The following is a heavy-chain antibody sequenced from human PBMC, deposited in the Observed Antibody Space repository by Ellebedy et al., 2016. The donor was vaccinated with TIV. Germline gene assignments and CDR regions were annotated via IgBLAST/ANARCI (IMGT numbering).Heavy chain of an antibody. J-gene: IGHJ3*01. Sequence: SETLSLTCAVSGGSLSDNYWTWIRQLPGKGLEWIGYLYYTGSTNYNPSLKSRVTISVNTPRNQFSLKLSSVTAADTAVYYCVSSASMDAFDLWGQGTKVTVSS. CDR2: LYYTGST. D-gene: IGHD3-16*01. CDR3: VSSASMDAFDL. V-gene: IGHV4-59*01. CDR1: GGSLSDNY.